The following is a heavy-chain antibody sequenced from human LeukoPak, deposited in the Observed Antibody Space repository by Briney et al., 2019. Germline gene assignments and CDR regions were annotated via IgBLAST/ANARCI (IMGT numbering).Heavy chain of an antibody. CDR3: AELGITMTGGV. V-gene: IGHV3-48*03. CDR2: ISSSGSTI. D-gene: IGHD3-10*02. Sequence: GGSLRLSCAASGFTFSSYEMNWVRQAPGKGLEWVSYISSSGSTIYYADSVKGRFTVSRDNAKNSLYLQMNSLRAEDTAVYYCAELGITMTGGVWGKGTTVTVSS. J-gene: IGHJ6*04. CDR1: GFTFSSYE.